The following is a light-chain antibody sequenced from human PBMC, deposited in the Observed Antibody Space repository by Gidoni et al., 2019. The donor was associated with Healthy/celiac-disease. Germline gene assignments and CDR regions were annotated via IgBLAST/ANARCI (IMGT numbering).Light chain of an antibody. CDR3: QQYGSSPGFT. CDR1: QSVSSSY. V-gene: IGKV3-20*01. Sequence: DIVLTQSPGTLCLSPGERATLSCRASQSVSSSYLAWYQQKPGQAPRLLIYGASSRATGIPDRFSGSGSGTDFTLTISRLEPEDFAVYYCQQYGSSPGFTFXPXTKVDIK. J-gene: IGKJ3*01. CDR2: GAS.